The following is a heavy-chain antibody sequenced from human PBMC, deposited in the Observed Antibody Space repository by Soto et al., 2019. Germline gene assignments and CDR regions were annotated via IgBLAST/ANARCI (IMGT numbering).Heavy chain of an antibody. J-gene: IGHJ5*02. D-gene: IGHD6-13*01. Sequence: PSETLSLTCTVSGGSISSGGYYWNWIRQHPGQGLEWIGYIYYSGSTYYNPSLKSRVTISIDTSKSQFSLKLTSVTAADTAFYYCAREKSSRTWRTQANWFDPWSQGTLVTVSS. CDR3: AREKSSRTWRTQANWFDP. V-gene: IGHV4-31*03. CDR1: GGSISSGGYY. CDR2: IYYSGST.